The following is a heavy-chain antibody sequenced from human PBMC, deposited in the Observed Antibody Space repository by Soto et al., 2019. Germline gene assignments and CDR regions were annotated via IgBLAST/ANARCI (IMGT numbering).Heavy chain of an antibody. CDR2: ISAYNGNT. J-gene: IGHJ4*02. Sequence: GASVKVSCKASGYTFTSYGISWVRQAPGQGLEWMGWISAYNGNTNYAQKLQGRVTMTTDTSTSTAYMELRSLRSDDTAVFYCARDREDIVVVPAATEFDYWGQGILVTVSS. CDR1: GYTFTSYG. CDR3: ARDREDIVVVPAATEFDY. V-gene: IGHV1-18*01. D-gene: IGHD2-2*01.